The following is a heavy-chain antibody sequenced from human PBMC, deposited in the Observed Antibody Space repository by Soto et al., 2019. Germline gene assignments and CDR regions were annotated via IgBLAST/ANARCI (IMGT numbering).Heavy chain of an antibody. J-gene: IGHJ6*02. CDR1: GFAFSSFG. D-gene: IGHD6-19*01. CDR2: LSYDGGED. CDR3: VKSTRGWFNYRYYYGMDV. V-gene: IGHV3-30*18. Sequence: HPGGSLRLSCAASGFAFSSFGMHWVRQAPGKGLGWVATLSYDGGEDYNADSVKGRFTISRDNSKNTLYLQMNSLRPEDSAVYHCVKSTRGWFNYRYYYGMDVWGQGTTVTVSS.